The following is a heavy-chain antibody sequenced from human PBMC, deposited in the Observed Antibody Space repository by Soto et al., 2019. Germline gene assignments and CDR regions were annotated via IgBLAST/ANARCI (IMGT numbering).Heavy chain of an antibody. Sequence: EVQLLESGGGLVQPGGSLRLSCAASGFTFSTYAMGWVRQAPGKGLEWVSAISGSGGSTYYADPVKGRFTISRDNSKNTLSLQVNSLRAEDTGVYYCAKVYYNFWSGYDYWGQGALVTVSS. CDR3: AKVYYNFWSGYDY. V-gene: IGHV3-23*01. CDR2: ISGSGGST. D-gene: IGHD3-3*01. J-gene: IGHJ4*02. CDR1: GFTFSTYA.